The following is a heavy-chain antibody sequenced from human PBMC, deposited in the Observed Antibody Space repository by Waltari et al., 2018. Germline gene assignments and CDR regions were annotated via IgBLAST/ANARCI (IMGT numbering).Heavy chain of an antibody. J-gene: IGHJ4*02. D-gene: IGHD1-26*01. Sequence: EVQLLESGGGLVQPGGSLRLSCAASGFTFSSYAMSWVRQAPGKGLGWVSAISGSGGSTYYADAVKGRFTISRDNSKNTLYLQMNSLRAEDTAVYYCAKDRVGATEGWNYWGQGTLVTVSS. CDR2: ISGSGGST. CDR3: AKDRVGATEGWNY. V-gene: IGHV3-23*01. CDR1: GFTFSSYA.